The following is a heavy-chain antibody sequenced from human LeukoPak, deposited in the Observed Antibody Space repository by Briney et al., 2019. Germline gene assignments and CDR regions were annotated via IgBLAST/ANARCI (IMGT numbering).Heavy chain of an antibody. Sequence: GGSLRLSCAAPGFTFTSYAMSWVRQAPGKGLEWVSTLSGSDSSPYYADSVKGRFIFSRDNSKNTLYLHMNSLRAEDTAVFYCARHLQTIQKYFDLWGRGTLVTVSS. D-gene: IGHD1-1*01. J-gene: IGHJ2*01. V-gene: IGHV3-23*01. CDR3: ARHLQTIQKYFDL. CDR1: GFTFTSYA. CDR2: LSGSDSSP.